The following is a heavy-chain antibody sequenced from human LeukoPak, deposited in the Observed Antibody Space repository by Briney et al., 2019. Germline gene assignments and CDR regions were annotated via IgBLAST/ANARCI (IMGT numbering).Heavy chain of an antibody. CDR2: INPNSGGT. Sequence: ASVKVSCKASGYSFTGYSIHWVRQAPGQGLEWIGYINPNSGGTNYAQKFQGRVTMTRVTSMRTAYMELSSLRSDDTAVYYCARARTQQLSSLNYWGQGALVTVSS. J-gene: IGHJ4*02. CDR3: ARARTQQLSSLNY. D-gene: IGHD6-13*01. V-gene: IGHV1-2*02. CDR1: GYSFTGYS.